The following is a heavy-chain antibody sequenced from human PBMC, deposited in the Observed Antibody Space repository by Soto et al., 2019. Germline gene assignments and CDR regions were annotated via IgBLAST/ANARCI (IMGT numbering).Heavy chain of an antibody. D-gene: IGHD2-15*01. Sequence: QVPLVQSGAEVKKPGASVKVSCKASGYTFTSYAMHWVRQAPGQRLEWMGWINAGNGNTKYSQKFQGRVTITRDTSASTAYMELSSLRSEDTAVYYCAVVVVAAPGEGFDPWGQGTLVTVSS. CDR1: GYTFTSYA. CDR3: AVVVVAAPGEGFDP. J-gene: IGHJ5*02. CDR2: INAGNGNT. V-gene: IGHV1-3*01.